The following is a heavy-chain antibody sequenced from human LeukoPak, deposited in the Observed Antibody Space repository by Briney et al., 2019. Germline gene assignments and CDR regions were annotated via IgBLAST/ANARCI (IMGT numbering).Heavy chain of an antibody. CDR2: ISAYNGNT. Sequence: ASVKVSCKASGYTFSNYGISWVRQAPGQGLEWMGWISAYNGNTNYAQKLQGRVTMTTETSTSTAYMELRSLRSDDTAVYYCAKGSGSYYNYYYMDVWGKGTTVTVSS. V-gene: IGHV1-18*01. D-gene: IGHD1-26*01. CDR1: GYTFSNYG. CDR3: AKGSGSYYNYYYMDV. J-gene: IGHJ6*03.